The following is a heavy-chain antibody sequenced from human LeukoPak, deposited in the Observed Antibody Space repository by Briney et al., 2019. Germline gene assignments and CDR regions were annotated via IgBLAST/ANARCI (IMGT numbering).Heavy chain of an antibody. Sequence: GASVKVSCKASGYTFTSSYIHWVRQAPGQGLEWMGIIHPSSGGATSAQKFQGRLTMTRDTSTSTVYMELSSLRSEDTAVYYCARDSSASSLADPWGQGTLVTVSS. CDR1: GYTFTSSY. V-gene: IGHV1-46*01. CDR3: ARDSSASSLADP. D-gene: IGHD2-2*01. J-gene: IGHJ5*02. CDR2: IHPSSGGA.